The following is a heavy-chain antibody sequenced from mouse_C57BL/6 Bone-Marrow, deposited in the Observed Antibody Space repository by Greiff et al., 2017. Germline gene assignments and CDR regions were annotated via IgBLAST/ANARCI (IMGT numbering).Heavy chain of an antibody. Sequence: QVQLQQSGPELVKPGASVKISCKASGYSFTSYYIHWVKQRPGQGLEWIGWIYPGSGNTKYNEKFKGKATLTADTASSTAYMQLSSLTSEDSEVYYCLDSSGLDYWGQGTTLTVSS. CDR1: GYSFTSYY. CDR2: IYPGSGNT. V-gene: IGHV1-66*01. D-gene: IGHD3-2*02. CDR3: LDSSGLDY. J-gene: IGHJ2*01.